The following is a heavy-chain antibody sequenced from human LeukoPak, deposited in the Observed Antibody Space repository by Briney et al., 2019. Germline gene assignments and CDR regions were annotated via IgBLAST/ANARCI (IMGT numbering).Heavy chain of an antibody. D-gene: IGHD3-22*01. V-gene: IGHV3-74*01. Sequence: PGGSLRLSCAASGFTFSSYWMHWVRQPPGKGLVWVSRIKNDGSTTTYADSVKGRFTVSRDNAKNTLYLQMNSLRAEDTAVYYCAKTKTLDYYDSSGYYYFYFDYWGQGTLVTVSS. CDR2: IKNDGSTT. CDR1: GFTFSSYW. CDR3: AKTKTLDYYDSSGYYYFYFDY. J-gene: IGHJ4*02.